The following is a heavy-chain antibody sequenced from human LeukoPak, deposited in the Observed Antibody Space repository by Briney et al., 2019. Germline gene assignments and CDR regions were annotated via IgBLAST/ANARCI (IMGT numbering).Heavy chain of an antibody. V-gene: IGHV4-59*08. J-gene: IGHJ4*02. CDR2: IYNSGST. D-gene: IGHD3-10*01. CDR1: GGSMSSHY. CDR3: ARLGVGYYFDY. Sequence: PSETLSLTCTVSGGSMSSHYWSWIRQPPGKGLEWIGYIYNSGSTNHNPSLKSRVTISVDTSKNQFSLKLSSVTAADTAVYYCARLGVGYYFDYWGQGTLVTVSS.